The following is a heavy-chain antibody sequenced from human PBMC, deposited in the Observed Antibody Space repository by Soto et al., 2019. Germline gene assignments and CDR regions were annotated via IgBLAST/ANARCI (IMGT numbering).Heavy chain of an antibody. J-gene: IGHJ4*02. CDR3: VRDRAWAFDY. CDR2: ITSSSTSIM. V-gene: IGHV3-48*02. Sequence: LRLSCAASGFIYSSYTMNWVRQAPGKGLEWISYITSSSTSIMYYADSVKGRFTISRDNAKNSLYLQMNSLRDDDTAVYYCVRDRAWAFDYWGQGTPVTVSS. CDR1: GFIYSSYT. D-gene: IGHD3-10*01.